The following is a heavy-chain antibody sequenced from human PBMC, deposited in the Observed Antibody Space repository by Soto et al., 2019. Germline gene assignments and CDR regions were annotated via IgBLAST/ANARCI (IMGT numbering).Heavy chain of an antibody. CDR1: SGSIRDYY. Sequence: PSETLSLTCTVSSGSIRDYYWGLIRQSPGKGLEWIGSIYYSGSTYYNPSLKSRVTISVDTSKNQFSLKLSSVTAADTAVYYCARLDYVNWFDPWGQGTLVTVSS. J-gene: IGHJ5*02. CDR3: ARLDYVNWFDP. CDR2: IYYSGST. D-gene: IGHD3-16*01. V-gene: IGHV4-39*01.